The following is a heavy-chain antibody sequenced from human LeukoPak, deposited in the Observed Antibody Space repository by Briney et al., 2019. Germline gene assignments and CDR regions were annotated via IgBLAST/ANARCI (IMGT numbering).Heavy chain of an antibody. V-gene: IGHV3-30*01. CDR1: GFTFSSYT. Sequence: GGSLRLPRAASGFTFSSYTMHWVRQAPDKGLEWVAVISYDGTDKYYADSAKGRFTISRENSKNMVYLEMNSLRTQDTAVFYCARVVGAASFDYWGQGTLVTVSS. CDR3: ARVVGAASFDY. CDR2: ISYDGTDK. J-gene: IGHJ4*02. D-gene: IGHD1-26*01.